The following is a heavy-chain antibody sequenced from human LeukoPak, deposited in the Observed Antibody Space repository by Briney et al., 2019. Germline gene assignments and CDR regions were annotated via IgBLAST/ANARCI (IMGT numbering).Heavy chain of an antibody. J-gene: IGHJ4*02. CDR3: ARGGGYSYGSFDY. D-gene: IGHD5-18*01. V-gene: IGHV3-23*01. CDR2: ITGGGETT. Sequence: PGGSLRLSCAASGFTFTTYGMNWVRQAPGKGLEWVSGITGGGETTFYAESVKGRFTISRDNHKNTLYLQMNSLRAEDTAVYYCARGGGYSYGSFDYWGQGTLVTVSS. CDR1: GFTFTTYG.